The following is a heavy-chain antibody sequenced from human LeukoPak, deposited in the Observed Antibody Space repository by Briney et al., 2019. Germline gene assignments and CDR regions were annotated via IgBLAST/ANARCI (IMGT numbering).Heavy chain of an antibody. V-gene: IGHV3-30-3*01. J-gene: IGHJ3*02. Sequence: GGSLRLSCAASGFTFSSYAMHWVRQAPGKGLEWVAVISYDGSNKYYADSVKGRFTISRDNSKNTLYLQMNSLRAEDTAVYYCAREGIVGAPGAFDIRGQGTMVTVSS. CDR3: AREGIVGAPGAFDI. CDR1: GFTFSSYA. D-gene: IGHD1-26*01. CDR2: ISYDGSNK.